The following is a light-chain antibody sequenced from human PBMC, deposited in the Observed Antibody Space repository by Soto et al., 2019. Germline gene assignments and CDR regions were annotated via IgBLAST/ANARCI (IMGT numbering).Light chain of an antibody. CDR1: SSDVGLYNH. CDR3: IPYTGKSTKSV. J-gene: IGLJ1*01. V-gene: IGLV2-14*01. CDR2: GVT. Sequence: QSVLTQPASVSGSPGQSITISCTGTSSDVGLYNHVSWYQQHPGRAPKLMIYGVTDRPSGVSDRFSGSKSGNTASLTISGLQAEDEVDYYCIPYTGKSTKSVFGYGTKVTV.